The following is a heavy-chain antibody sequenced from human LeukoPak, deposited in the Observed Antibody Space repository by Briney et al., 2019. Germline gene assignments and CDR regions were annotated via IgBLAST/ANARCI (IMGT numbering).Heavy chain of an antibody. D-gene: IGHD2-2*01. CDR3: AKEDIVVVPAAMGGYYYYYMDV. J-gene: IGHJ6*03. CDR2: IYTSGST. CDR1: GGSISSYY. Sequence: SETLSLTCTVSGGSISSYYWSWIRQPAGKGPEWIGCIYTSGSTNYNPSLNSRVTMSVDTSKNQFSLKLSSVTAADTAVYYCAKEDIVVVPAAMGGYYYYYMDVWGKGTTVTVSS. V-gene: IGHV4-4*07.